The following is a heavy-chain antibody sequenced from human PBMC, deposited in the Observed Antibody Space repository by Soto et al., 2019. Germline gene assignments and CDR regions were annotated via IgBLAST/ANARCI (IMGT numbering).Heavy chain of an antibody. CDR2: IIPVFGTA. CDR3: ARGWNDFPH. Sequence: SVKVSCKASGGTFSSYAISWVRQAPGQGLECMGGIIPVFGTANYAQKFQGRVTINADESTSTVYMELSSLRSEDTAVYYCARGWNDFPHWGQGTLVTVPS. CDR1: GGTFSSYA. V-gene: IGHV1-69*13. D-gene: IGHD1-1*01. J-gene: IGHJ1*01.